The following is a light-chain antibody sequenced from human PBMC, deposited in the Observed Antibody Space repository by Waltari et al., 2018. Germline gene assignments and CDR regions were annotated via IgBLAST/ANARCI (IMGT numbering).Light chain of an antibody. CDR2: GAS. J-gene: IGKJ1*01. CDR1: QRIGIN. V-gene: IGKV3-15*01. Sequence: EIVMTQSPATLSVSPGERATLSCRASQRIGINLAWYQQKPGQSPRLLIYGASARAIGITDRFSASGSGTEFTLTITSLQSEDFAVYYCQQYNSWPRTFGQGTRVEIK. CDR3: QQYNSWPRT.